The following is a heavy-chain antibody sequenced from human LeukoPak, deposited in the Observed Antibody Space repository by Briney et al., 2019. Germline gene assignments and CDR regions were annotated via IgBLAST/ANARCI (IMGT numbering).Heavy chain of an antibody. CDR1: GGTFSSYA. V-gene: IGHV1-69*15. CDR2: IIPIFGTA. J-gene: IGHJ4*02. Sequence: SLKLSCTASGGTFSSYAISWVRQAPGQGLEWMGRIIPIFGTANYAQPSQGRVTITSDESTSTAYVELSSLRSEDPAVYYCAREGRYCSGGSCYSDYWRQATLVTVPS. CDR3: AREGRYCSGGSCYSDY. D-gene: IGHD2-15*01.